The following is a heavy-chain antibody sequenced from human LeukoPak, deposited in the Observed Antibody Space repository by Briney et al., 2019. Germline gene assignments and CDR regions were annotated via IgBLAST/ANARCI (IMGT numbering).Heavy chain of an antibody. V-gene: IGHV4-30-4*01. Sequence: PSQTLSLTCSVSGGXISSGDYYWRWLRQPPGKSLEWIGYICYSGSTYYNPSLKSRVTISVDTSKNQFSLKLSSVTAADTAVYYGARKGAFYGSGIGDYWGQGTLVTVSS. CDR3: ARKGAFYGSGIGDY. CDR2: ICYSGST. D-gene: IGHD3-10*01. J-gene: IGHJ4*02. CDR1: GGXISSGDYY.